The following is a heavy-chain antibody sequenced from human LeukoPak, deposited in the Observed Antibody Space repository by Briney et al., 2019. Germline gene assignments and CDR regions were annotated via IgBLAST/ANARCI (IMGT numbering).Heavy chain of an antibody. CDR2: IYYSGST. CDR1: GGSISSYY. D-gene: IGHD1-14*01. V-gene: IGHV4-59*01. CDR3: ARALNHYYYYYYMDV. Sequence: SETLSLTCTVSGGSISSYYCSWIRQPPGKGREWIGYIYYSGSTNYNPSLKSRVTISVDTSKNQFSLKLSSVTAADTAVYYCARALNHYYYYYYMDVWGKGTTVTVSS. J-gene: IGHJ6*03.